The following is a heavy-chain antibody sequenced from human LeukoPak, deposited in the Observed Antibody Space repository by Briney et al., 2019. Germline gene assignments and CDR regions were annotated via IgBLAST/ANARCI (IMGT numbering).Heavy chain of an antibody. CDR1: GYSFTRYW. CDR3: ARGERGNWGLYYFDY. V-gene: IGHV5-51*01. D-gene: IGHD7-27*01. Sequence: GESLKISCKGSGYSFTRYWIGWVRQMPGKGLEWMGIIYPGDSRTRYSPSFQGQVTISADKSISTAYLQWSSLKASDTAMYYCARGERGNWGLYYFDYWGQGTLVTVSS. J-gene: IGHJ4*02. CDR2: IYPGDSRT.